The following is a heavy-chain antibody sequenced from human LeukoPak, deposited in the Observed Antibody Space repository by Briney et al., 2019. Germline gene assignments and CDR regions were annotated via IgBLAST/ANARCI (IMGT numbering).Heavy chain of an antibody. CDR3: ARGPPGYSSGWCLGY. Sequence: ASVKVSCKASGYTFTSYGISWVRQAPGQGLEWMGGIIPIFGTANYAQKFQGRVTITADESTSTAYMELSSLRSEDTAVYYCARGPPGYSSGWCLGYWGQGTLVTVSS. V-gene: IGHV1-69*13. CDR2: IIPIFGTA. D-gene: IGHD6-19*01. J-gene: IGHJ4*02. CDR1: GYTFTSYG.